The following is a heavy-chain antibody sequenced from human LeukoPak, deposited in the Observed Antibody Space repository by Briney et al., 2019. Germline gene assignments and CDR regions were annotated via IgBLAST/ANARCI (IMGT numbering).Heavy chain of an antibody. CDR1: GYTFSRYG. J-gene: IGHJ4*02. D-gene: IGHD3-3*01. CDR2: ISAYNGNT. Sequence: ASVKVSCKASGYTFSRYGSSWVRQAPGQGLEWMGWISAYNGNTNYREKFQGRVTMTTDTSTSTAYMELRSLRSDDTAVYYSAREITIFRVGPTSEVAYWGQGTQVTVTS. CDR3: AREITIFRVGPTSEVAY. V-gene: IGHV1-18*01.